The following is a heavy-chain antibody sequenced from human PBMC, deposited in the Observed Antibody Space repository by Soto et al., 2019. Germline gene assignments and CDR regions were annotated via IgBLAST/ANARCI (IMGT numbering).Heavy chain of an antibody. CDR3: SKGRWTVGHCSGGSCYDGMDV. CDR1: GYTFIGFS. CDR2: INPKNGDT. D-gene: IGHD2-15*01. J-gene: IGHJ6*02. Sequence: ASVKVSCKASGYTFIGFSLHWVRQAPGQGLERMGWINPKNGDTYYAQKFQGRVTMTRDTSINTVYMELNSLKSDDTAVYFCSKGRWTVGHCSGGSCYDGMDVWRQGTTVTVSS. V-gene: IGHV1-2*02.